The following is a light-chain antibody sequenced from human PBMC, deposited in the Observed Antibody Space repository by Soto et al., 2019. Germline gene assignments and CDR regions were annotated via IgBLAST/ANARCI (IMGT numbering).Light chain of an antibody. Sequence: SYELTQPPSVSVSPGQTASITCSGDKLGDTYTCWYQQKPGQSPVLVIYQDGKRPSGIPERFSGSSSGNTATLTISGTQAMDEADYYCQAWYSTTPVIFGGGTKLTVL. J-gene: IGLJ2*01. V-gene: IGLV3-1*01. CDR3: QAWYSTTPVI. CDR2: QDG. CDR1: KLGDTY.